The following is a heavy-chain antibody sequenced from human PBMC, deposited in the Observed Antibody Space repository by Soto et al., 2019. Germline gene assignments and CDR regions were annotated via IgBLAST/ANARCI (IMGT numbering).Heavy chain of an antibody. CDR3: ARLGAYGGNSMAGY. J-gene: IGHJ4*02. D-gene: IGHD2-21*02. CDR2: ISYDGSNK. Sequence: QVQLVESGGGVVQPGRSLRLSCAASGFTFSSYAMHWVRQAPGKGLEWVAVISYDGSNKYYADSVKVRFTISRDNSKNTLYLQMNSLRAEDTAVYYCARLGAYGGNSMAGYWGQGTLVTVSS. V-gene: IGHV3-30-3*01. CDR1: GFTFSSYA.